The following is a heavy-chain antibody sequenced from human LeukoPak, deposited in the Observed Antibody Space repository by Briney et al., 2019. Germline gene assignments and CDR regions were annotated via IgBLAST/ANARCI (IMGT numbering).Heavy chain of an antibody. J-gene: IGHJ4*02. CDR3: AKGIRYLEWLNQPIDY. CDR2: ISWNSGGI. D-gene: IGHD3-3*01. CDR1: GFIFDNYA. Sequence: GGSLRLSCAASGFIFDNYAMHWVRQAPGKGPEWVSGISWNSGGIGYADSVKGRFTISRDNAKNSLYLQMKSLRVEDTAVYYCAKGIRYLEWLNQPIDYWGQGTLVTVSS. V-gene: IGHV3-9*01.